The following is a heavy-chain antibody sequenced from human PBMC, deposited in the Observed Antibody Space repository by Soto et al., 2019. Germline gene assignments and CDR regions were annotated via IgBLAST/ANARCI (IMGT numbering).Heavy chain of an antibody. V-gene: IGHV4-30-4*01. J-gene: IGHJ5*02. CDR1: GGSISSGDYY. Sequence: PSETLSLTCTFSGGSISSGDYYWSWIRQPPGKGLEWIGYIYYSGSTYYNPSLKSRVTISVDTSKNQFSLKLSSVTAADTAVYYCARDSAAAGAIGPWGQGTLVTVSS. D-gene: IGHD6-13*01. CDR3: ARDSAAAGAIGP. CDR2: IYYSGST.